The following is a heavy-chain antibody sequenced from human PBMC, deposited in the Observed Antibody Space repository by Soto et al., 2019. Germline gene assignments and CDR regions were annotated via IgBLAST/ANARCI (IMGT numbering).Heavy chain of an antibody. CDR1: GFTFSNAW. D-gene: IGHD3-22*01. V-gene: IGHV3-15*01. J-gene: IGHJ4*02. CDR2: IKSKTDGGTT. Sequence: PGGSLRLSCAASGFTFSNAWMSWVRQAPGKGLEWVGRIKSKTDGGTTDYAAPVKGRFTISRDNAKNSLYLQMNSLRDEDTAVYYCARDLIRGDSSGYYSHWGQGTLVTVSS. CDR3: ARDLIRGDSSGYYSH.